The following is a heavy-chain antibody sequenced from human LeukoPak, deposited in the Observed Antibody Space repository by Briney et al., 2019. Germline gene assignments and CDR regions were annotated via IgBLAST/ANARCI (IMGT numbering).Heavy chain of an antibody. CDR2: IYYSGST. Sequence: PSETPSLTCTVSGGSISSHYWSWIRQPPGKGLEWIGYIYYSGSTNYNPSLKSRVTISVDTSKNQFSLKLSSVTAADTAVYYCARDQDSWFDPWGQGTLVTVSS. J-gene: IGHJ5*02. CDR3: ARDQDSWFDP. D-gene: IGHD2-15*01. CDR1: GGSISSHY. V-gene: IGHV4-59*11.